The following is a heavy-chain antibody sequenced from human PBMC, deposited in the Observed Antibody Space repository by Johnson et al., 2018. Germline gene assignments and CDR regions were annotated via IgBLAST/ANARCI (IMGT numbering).Heavy chain of an antibody. D-gene: IGHD3/OR15-3a*01. CDR1: GFTFDDYA. Sequence: VQLVQSGGGLVQPGRSLRLSCAASGFTFDDYAMHWVRQAPGKGLEWVSGISWNSGSIGYANSVRGRFTISRDNSKNPLYLQMGSLRAEDMAVYYCARGGTSPFYYYYMDVWGKGTTVTVSS. V-gene: IGHV3-9*03. J-gene: IGHJ6*03. CDR3: ARGGTSPFYYYYMDV. CDR2: ISWNSGSI.